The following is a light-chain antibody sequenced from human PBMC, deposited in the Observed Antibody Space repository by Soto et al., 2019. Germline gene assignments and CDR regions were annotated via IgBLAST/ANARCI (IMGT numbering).Light chain of an antibody. CDR1: QTISSW. CDR3: QHYNSYSEA. J-gene: IGKJ1*01. Sequence: DIQMTQSPSTLSGSVGDRVTITCRASQTISSWLAWYQQKPGKAPKLLIYKASTLKSCVPPRFSGSGSGTEFTLTISSLQPDDFATYYRQHYNSYSEAFGQGTQVELK. V-gene: IGKV1-5*03. CDR2: KAS.